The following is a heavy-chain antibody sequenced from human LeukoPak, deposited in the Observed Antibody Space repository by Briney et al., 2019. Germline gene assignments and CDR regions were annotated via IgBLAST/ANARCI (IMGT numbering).Heavy chain of an antibody. J-gene: IGHJ5*02. Sequence: ASVKVSCKASGYTFTSYYMHWVRQAPGQGLEWMGIINPSGGSTSYAQKFQGRVTMTRDTSTSTVYMELSSLRSEDTAVYYCARVAAPDPVYNWFDPWGQGTLVTVSS. CDR1: GYTFTSYY. CDR3: ARVAAPDPVYNWFDP. D-gene: IGHD2-8*01. CDR2: INPSGGST. V-gene: IGHV1-46*01.